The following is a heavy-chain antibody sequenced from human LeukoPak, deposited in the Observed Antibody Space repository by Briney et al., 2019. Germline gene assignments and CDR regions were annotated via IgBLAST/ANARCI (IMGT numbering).Heavy chain of an antibody. V-gene: IGHV4-39*01. J-gene: IGHJ4*02. CDR1: GGSISSSSYY. D-gene: IGHD3-10*01. Sequence: SQTLSPTCTVSGGSISSSSYYWGWIRQPPGKGLEWIGSIYYSGSTYYNPSLKSRVTISVDTSKNQFSLKLSSVTAADTAVYYCARHDYGSDYWGQGTLVTVSS. CDR2: IYYSGST. CDR3: ARHDYGSDY.